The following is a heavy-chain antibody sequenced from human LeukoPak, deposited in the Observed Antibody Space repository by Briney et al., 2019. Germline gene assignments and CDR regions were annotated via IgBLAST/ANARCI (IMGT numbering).Heavy chain of an antibody. J-gene: IGHJ4*02. CDR2: IIPFFGTA. CDR1: GCTFSSYA. Sequence: SVKVSCKASGCTFSSYAISWVRQAPGQGLEWMGGIIPFFGTANYAQKLQGRVTITMDKSTSTAYMELSSLRSEDTAVYYCARSLDYYESSGYYYYFDYWGQGTLVTVSS. V-gene: IGHV1-69*05. CDR3: ARSLDYYESSGYYYYFDY. D-gene: IGHD3-22*01.